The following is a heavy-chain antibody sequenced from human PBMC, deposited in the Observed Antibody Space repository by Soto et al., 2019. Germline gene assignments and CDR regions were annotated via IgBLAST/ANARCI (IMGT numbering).Heavy chain of an antibody. CDR3: ARSPNYYYYGFDV. V-gene: IGHV4-61*08. D-gene: IGHD3-10*01. CDR1: GGSVSSGDYF. J-gene: IGHJ6*02. CDR2: IYYSGST. Sequence: SSETLSLTCTVSGGSVSSGDYFWSWLRQSPGKRLEWIAYIYYSGSTNYNPSLNSRATISVDTSKSQVSLTLTSMTAADAALYYCARSPNYYYYGFDVWGQGTAVTVSS.